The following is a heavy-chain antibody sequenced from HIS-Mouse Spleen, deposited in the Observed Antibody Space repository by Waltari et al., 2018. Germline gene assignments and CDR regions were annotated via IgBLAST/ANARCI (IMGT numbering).Heavy chain of an antibody. V-gene: IGHV1-2*02. Sequence: QVQLVQSGAEVKKPGASVKVSCKASGYTFTGYNMHWVRKAPGKGLEWMGWINPRKGGINYAQKFQGRVTMTRDTSISTAYMELSRLRSDDTAVYYCARLGVFDYWGQGTLVTVSS. D-gene: IGHD2-8*01. CDR1: GYTFTGYN. CDR3: ARLGVFDY. CDR2: INPRKGGI. J-gene: IGHJ4*02.